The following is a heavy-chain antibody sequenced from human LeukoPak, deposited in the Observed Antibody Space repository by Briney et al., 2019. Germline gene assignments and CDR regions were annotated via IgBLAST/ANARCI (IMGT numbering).Heavy chain of an antibody. CDR1: GGSISNYY. J-gene: IGHJ4*02. Sequence: SETLSLTCTVSGGSISNYYWSWIRQHPGKGLEWIGYIYYSGSTYYNPSLKSRVTISVDTSKNQFSLKLSSVTAADTAVYYCAREVGATYFDYWGQGTLVTVSS. CDR3: AREVGATYFDY. CDR2: IYYSGST. V-gene: IGHV4-59*06. D-gene: IGHD1-26*01.